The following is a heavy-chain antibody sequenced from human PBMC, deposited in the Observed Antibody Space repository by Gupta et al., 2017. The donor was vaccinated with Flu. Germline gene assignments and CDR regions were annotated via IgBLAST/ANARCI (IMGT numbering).Heavy chain of an antibody. CDR1: GFTFSSYA. D-gene: IGHD2-15*01. V-gene: IGHV3-23*01. CDR3: AKDHPRPGYCSGGSCLLRRFDY. CDR2: ISGSGGST. J-gene: IGHJ4*02. Sequence: EVQLLESGGGLVQPGGSLRLSCAASGFTFSSYAMSWVRQAPGKGLEWVSAISGSGGSTYYADSVKGRFTISRDNSKNTLYLQMNSLRAEDTAVYYCAKDHPRPGYCSGGSCLLRRFDYWGQGTLVTVSS.